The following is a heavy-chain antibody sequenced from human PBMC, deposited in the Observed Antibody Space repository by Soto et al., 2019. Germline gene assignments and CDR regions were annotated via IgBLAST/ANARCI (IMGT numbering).Heavy chain of an antibody. CDR1: GGTFSSYS. CDR3: AARSSSGWFTDFDY. D-gene: IGHD6-19*01. Sequence: SVKVSCKASGGTFSSYSISWVRQAPGQGLEWMGGIIPIFGTANYAQKFQGRVTITADKSTSTAYMELSSLRSEDTAVYYCAARSSSGWFTDFDYWGQGTLVTVSS. J-gene: IGHJ4*02. CDR2: IIPIFGTA. V-gene: IGHV1-69*06.